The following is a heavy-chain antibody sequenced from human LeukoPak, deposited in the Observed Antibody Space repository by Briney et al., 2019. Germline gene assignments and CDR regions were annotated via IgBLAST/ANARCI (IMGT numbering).Heavy chain of an antibody. CDR3: ARNSNRYMDV. J-gene: IGHJ6*03. CDR1: GITLSSYN. D-gene: IGHD2/OR15-2a*01. Sequence: GGSLRLSCAASGITLSSYNMNWVRQAPGKGLEWVSSITSSSTYIYYADSVKGRFTMSRDNAKNSVYLQMNSLRAEDTAVYYCARNSNRYMDVWGKGTTVTVSS. V-gene: IGHV3-21*01. CDR2: ITSSSTYI.